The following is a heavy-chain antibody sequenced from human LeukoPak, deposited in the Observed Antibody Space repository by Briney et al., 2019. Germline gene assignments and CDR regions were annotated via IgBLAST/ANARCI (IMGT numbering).Heavy chain of an antibody. J-gene: IGHJ4*02. CDR3: ARDSAYGSGNYYDY. CDR2: TYYRSKWYT. CDR1: GDSVSTNSAV. Sequence: SQTLSLTCAISGDSVSTNSAVWNWIRQSPSRGLEWLGRTYYRSKWYTDYAVSVKSRITINPDTSKNQLSLHLNSVTPEDTAVYYCARDSAYGSGNYYDYWDQGTLVTVSS. V-gene: IGHV6-1*01. D-gene: IGHD3-10*01.